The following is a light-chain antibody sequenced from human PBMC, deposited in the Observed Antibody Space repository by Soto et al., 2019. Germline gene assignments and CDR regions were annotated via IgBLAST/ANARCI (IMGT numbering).Light chain of an antibody. V-gene: IGKV1-5*01. CDR3: QQYDSYQWT. J-gene: IGKJ1*01. CDR2: EGS. CDR1: QRISTW. Sequence: DIQMTQSPSTLSAFVGDRVTITCRASQRISTWVAWYQRKPGTAPRLLIYEGSSLESGVPSRFSGSGSGTEFTLTISGLQPDDSATYYCQQYDSYQWTFGQGTKVDIK.